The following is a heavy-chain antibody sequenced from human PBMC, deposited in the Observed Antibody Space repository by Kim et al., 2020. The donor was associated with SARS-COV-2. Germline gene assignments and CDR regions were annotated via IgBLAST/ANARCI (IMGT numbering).Heavy chain of an antibody. Sequence: GGSLRLSCAASGFTFSSYAMSWVRQAPGKGLEWVSAISGSGGSTYYADSVKGRFTISRDNSKNTLYLQMNSLRAEDTAVYYCAKDQRRCYYVLCPFDYWGQGTLVTVSS. CDR1: GFTFSSYA. V-gene: IGHV3-23*01. D-gene: IGHD3-10*02. J-gene: IGHJ4*02. CDR3: AKDQRRCYYVLCPFDY. CDR2: ISGSGGST.